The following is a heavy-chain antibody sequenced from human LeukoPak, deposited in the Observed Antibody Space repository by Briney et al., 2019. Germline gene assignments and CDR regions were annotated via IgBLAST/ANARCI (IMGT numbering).Heavy chain of an antibody. CDR3: ARDYAGGWHHFDS. V-gene: IGHV3-21*01. CDR1: GFTFSSYT. J-gene: IGHJ4*02. Sequence: GGSLRLPCAASGFTFSSYTMNWVRQAPGKGLQWVSTVSASSDIHYSDSVKGRFTISRDNAKNSLYLQMDSLRAEDTAIYYCARDYAGGWHHFDSWGQGALVTFSS. D-gene: IGHD6-19*01. CDR2: VSASSDI.